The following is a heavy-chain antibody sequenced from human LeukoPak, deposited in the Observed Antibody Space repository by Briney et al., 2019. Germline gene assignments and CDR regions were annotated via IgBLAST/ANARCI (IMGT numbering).Heavy chain of an antibody. CDR1: GGSVSGDY. V-gene: IGHV4-59*02. J-gene: IGHJ4*02. CDR3: AKVGVGAQRMEC. D-gene: IGHD1-26*01. CDR2: IYYSGST. Sequence: SETLSLTCTVSGGSVSGDYWSWIRQPPGKGLEWIGYIYYSGSTKYNSSLKSRVTISVDTSKNQFSLKLSSVTAADTAVYYCAKVGVGAQRMECWGQGALVTVAS.